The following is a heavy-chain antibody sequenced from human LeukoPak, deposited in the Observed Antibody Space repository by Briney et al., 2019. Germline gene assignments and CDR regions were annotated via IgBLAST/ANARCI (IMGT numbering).Heavy chain of an antibody. CDR2: INWGGGST. CDR1: GFGFGDHG. Sequence: PGGSLRLSCSASGFGFGDHGMSWVRQVPGKGLEWVSRINWGGGSTGYADPVRGRFTISRDNAKNSLYLQMDSLTAEDTALYYCARAPITSPFYFDHWGQGTLVTVSS. D-gene: IGHD2-2*01. CDR3: ARAPITSPFYFDH. V-gene: IGHV3-20*04. J-gene: IGHJ4*02.